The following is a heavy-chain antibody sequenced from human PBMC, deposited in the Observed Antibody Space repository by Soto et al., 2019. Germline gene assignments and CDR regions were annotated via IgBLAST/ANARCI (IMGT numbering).Heavy chain of an antibody. V-gene: IGHV4-59*01. CDR1: NDAIRRYY. CDR2: AFHTGGT. Sequence: SETLSLTCTVSNDAIRRYYWSWIRRPPGRGLEWIGYAFHTGGTNYNPSLKSRVTISVDSSKSQFALKLTSVTAADTAVYFCASSELATLRDTEYFHHWGQG. D-gene: IGHD5-12*01. J-gene: IGHJ1*01. CDR3: ASSELATLRDTEYFHH.